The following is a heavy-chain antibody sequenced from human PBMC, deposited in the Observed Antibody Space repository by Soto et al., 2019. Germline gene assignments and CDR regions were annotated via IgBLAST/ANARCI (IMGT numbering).Heavy chain of an antibody. D-gene: IGHD2-2*01. Sequence: QVQLVESGGGVVQPGRSLRLSCAASGFTFSSYGMHWVRQAPGKGLEWVAVIWYDGSNKYYADSVKGRFTISRDNSKNTVSLQMNSLRAEDSAVYYCAKEAGSNPGGWGQGTLVTVSS. CDR1: GFTFSSYG. V-gene: IGHV3-33*06. J-gene: IGHJ4*02. CDR3: AKEAGSNPGG. CDR2: IWYDGSNK.